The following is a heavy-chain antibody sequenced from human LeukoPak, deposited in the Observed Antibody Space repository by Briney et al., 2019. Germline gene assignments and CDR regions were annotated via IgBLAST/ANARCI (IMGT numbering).Heavy chain of an antibody. J-gene: IGHJ4*02. V-gene: IGHV5-51*01. Sequence: PGESLKISCKGSGYSFTYWIGWVRQMPGKGLEWMGIIYSGDSHTKYSPSFQGRVTISADKSIGTAYLQWSSLEASDTAMYYCASARHGDYVWDYWGQGTLVTVSS. CDR2: IYSGDSHT. D-gene: IGHD4-17*01. CDR3: ASARHGDYVWDY. CDR1: GYSFTYW.